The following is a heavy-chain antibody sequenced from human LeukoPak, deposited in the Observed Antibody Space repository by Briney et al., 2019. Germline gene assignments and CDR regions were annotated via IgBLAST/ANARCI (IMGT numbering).Heavy chain of an antibody. V-gene: IGHV7-4-1*02. CDR3: AREIGYYYGSGSYWGLYYLDY. J-gene: IGHJ4*02. CDR2: INTNTGNP. Sequence: ASVKVSCKASGGTFTSYAMSWVRQAPGQGLEWMGWINTNTGNPTYAQGFTGRFVFSLDTSVSTAYLQISSLKAEDTAVYYCAREIGYYYGSGSYWGLYYLDYWGQGTLVTVSS. CDR1: GGTFTSYA. D-gene: IGHD3-10*01.